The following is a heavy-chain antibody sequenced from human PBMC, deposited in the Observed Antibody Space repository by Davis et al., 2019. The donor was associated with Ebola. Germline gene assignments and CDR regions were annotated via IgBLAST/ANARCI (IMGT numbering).Heavy chain of an antibody. CDR2: INPSGGST. J-gene: IGHJ6*02. V-gene: IGHV1-46*03. CDR3: ARERTTTSRGGRYYYGMDV. Sequence: ASVKVSCKASGYTFTSYYMHWVRQAPGQGLEWMGIINPSGGSTSYAQKFQGRVTMTRDTSTSTVYIELSSLRSEDTAVYYCARERTTTSRGGRYYYGMDVWGQGTTVTVSS. CDR1: GYTFTSYY. D-gene: IGHD2-2*01.